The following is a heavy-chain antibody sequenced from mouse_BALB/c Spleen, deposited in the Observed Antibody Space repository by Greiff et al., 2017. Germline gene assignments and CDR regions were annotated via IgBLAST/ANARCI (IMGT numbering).Heavy chain of an antibody. J-gene: IGHJ2*01. CDR1: GFTFSSYT. CDR2: ISSGGSYT. D-gene: IGHD1-1*01. V-gene: IGHV5-6-4*01. CDR3: TRDGGTTGGYYFDY. Sequence: EVKLVESGGGLVQPGGSRKLSCAASGFTFSSYTMSWVRQTPEKRLEWVATISSGGSYTYYPDSVKGRFTISRDNAKNTLYLQMSSLKSEDTAMYYCTRDGGTTGGYYFDYWGQGTTLTVSS.